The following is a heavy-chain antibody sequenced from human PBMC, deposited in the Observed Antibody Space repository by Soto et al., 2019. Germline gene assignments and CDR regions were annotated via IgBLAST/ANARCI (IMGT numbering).Heavy chain of an antibody. CDR1: GGTFSSYA. V-gene: IGHV1-69*13. CDR3: AGSNVAHSGCDYGDYYYYYGMDV. Sequence: GASVKVSCKASGGTFSSYAISWVRQAPGQGLEWMGGIIPIFGTANYAQKFQGRVTITADESTSTAYMELSSLRSEDTAVYYCAGSNVAHSGCDYGDYYYYYGMDVWGQGTTVTVSS. D-gene: IGHD5-12*01. J-gene: IGHJ6*02. CDR2: IIPIFGTA.